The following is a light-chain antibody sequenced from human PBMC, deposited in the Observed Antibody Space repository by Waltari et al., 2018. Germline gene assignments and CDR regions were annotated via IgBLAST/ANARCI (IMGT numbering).Light chain of an antibody. V-gene: IGLV1-44*01. CDR3: ASWDDSLNGPV. CDR2: RNN. J-gene: IGLJ3*02. Sequence: QSVLTQPPSASGTPGQRVTISCSGSRSNIGTNTVNWYQQLPGAAPKVLIYRNNQRPSWVPDRFSGSKAVTSASLAISGLQSEDEAADFCASWDDSLNGPVFGGGTTLTVL. CDR1: RSNIGTNT.